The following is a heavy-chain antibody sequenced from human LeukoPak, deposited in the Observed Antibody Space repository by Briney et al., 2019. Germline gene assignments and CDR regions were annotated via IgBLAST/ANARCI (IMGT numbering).Heavy chain of an antibody. J-gene: IGHJ4*02. CDR1: GFTFSSYS. CDR3: VGRGPNNSGLDY. V-gene: IGHV3-21*01. Sequence: PGGSLRLSCAASGFTFSSYSFNWVRQAPGKGLEWVASITSTSTYIYYADSVQGRFAVSRDNAKNSLYLQMNSLRAEDTAVFYCVGRGPNNSGLDYWGQGTLVTVSS. D-gene: IGHD5-12*01. CDR2: ITSTSTYI.